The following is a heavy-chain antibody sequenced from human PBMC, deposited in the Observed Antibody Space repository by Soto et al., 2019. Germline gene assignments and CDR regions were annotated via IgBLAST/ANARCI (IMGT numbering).Heavy chain of an antibody. Sequence: QVQLVQSGAEVKKPGSSVKVSCKASGGTFSSYTISWVRQAPGQGLEWMGRIIPILGIANYAQKFQGRATMTADKSTSTAYMELSSLRSEDTAVYYCAGDASSGYDSGAFDIWGQGTMVTVSS. D-gene: IGHD5-12*01. CDR1: GGTFSSYT. J-gene: IGHJ3*02. CDR2: IIPILGIA. V-gene: IGHV1-69*02. CDR3: AGDASSGYDSGAFDI.